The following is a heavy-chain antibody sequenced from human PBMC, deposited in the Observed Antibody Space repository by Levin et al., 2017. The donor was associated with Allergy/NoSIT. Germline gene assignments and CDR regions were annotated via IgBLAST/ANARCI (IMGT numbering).Heavy chain of an antibody. Sequence: KISCKASGDTFDRYTISWVRQAPGQGLEWMGRIFPILGIPNFAQKFQDRVTLTADKSTNTAYMELSSLTSEDTAMYYCARVKIAAAGTIDSWGQGTLVTVSS. CDR2: IFPILGIP. J-gene: IGHJ4*02. V-gene: IGHV1-69*02. D-gene: IGHD6-13*01. CDR1: GDTFDRYT. CDR3: ARVKIAAAGTIDS.